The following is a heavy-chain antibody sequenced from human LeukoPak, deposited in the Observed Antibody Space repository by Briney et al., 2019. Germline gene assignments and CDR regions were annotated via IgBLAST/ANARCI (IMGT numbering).Heavy chain of an antibody. V-gene: IGHV3-30-3*01. CDR2: ILFDGSNK. D-gene: IGHD3-10*01. J-gene: IGHJ4*02. CDR3: ARDWGYGSGTYVVY. Sequence: GGSLRLSCAASGFTFSSYAMSWVRQAPGKGLEWVAVILFDGSNKYYPDSVKGRFTISRDNSKNTLYLQMNSLRVEDTAVYYCARDWGYGSGTYVVYWGQGTLVTVSS. CDR1: GFTFSSYA.